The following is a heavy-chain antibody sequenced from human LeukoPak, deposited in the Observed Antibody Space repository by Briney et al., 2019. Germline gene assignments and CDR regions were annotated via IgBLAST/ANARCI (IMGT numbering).Heavy chain of an antibody. V-gene: IGHV3-74*01. CDR1: GFTYRSYW. CDR3: ARGATVTTRNAFDI. CDR2: IHTDGSST. Sequence: GGSLRLSCAASGFTYRSYWMHWVRQAPGKGLVWVSLIHTDGSSTNYADSVKGRFTISRDNAKNTLYLQMNSLRAEDTAVYYCARGATVTTRNAFDIWGQGTMATVSS. D-gene: IGHD4-17*01. J-gene: IGHJ3*02.